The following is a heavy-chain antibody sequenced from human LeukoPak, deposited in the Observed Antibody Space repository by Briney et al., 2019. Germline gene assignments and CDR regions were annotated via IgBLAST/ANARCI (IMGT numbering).Heavy chain of an antibody. V-gene: IGHV4-4*07. CDR2: IYTSGST. CDR3: TRGVNLYGSGSYYFDN. Sequence: SETLSLTCSVSGGSISSYYWSWIRQPAGKGLEWIGRIYTSGSTNYNPSLKSRVTMSIDTSKNQFSLNLSSVTAADTAVYYCTRGVNLYGSGSYYFDNWGQGTLVTVSS. J-gene: IGHJ4*02. CDR1: GGSISSYY. D-gene: IGHD3-10*01.